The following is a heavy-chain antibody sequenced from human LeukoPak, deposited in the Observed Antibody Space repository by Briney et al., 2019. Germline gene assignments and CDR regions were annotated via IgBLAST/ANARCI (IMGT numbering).Heavy chain of an antibody. CDR1: GFTFSHYS. CDR2: ISSSSSYI. J-gene: IGHJ3*01. CDR3: AADSKRGYSYGSPTDGFDL. D-gene: IGHD5-18*01. V-gene: IGHV3-21*01. Sequence: GGSLRLSCAASGFTFSHYSMNWVRQAPGKGLEWVSSISSSSSYIYYADSVKGRFTISRDNAKNSLHLQMNILRADDTAVYYCAADSKRGYSYGSPTDGFDLWGQGTMVTVSS.